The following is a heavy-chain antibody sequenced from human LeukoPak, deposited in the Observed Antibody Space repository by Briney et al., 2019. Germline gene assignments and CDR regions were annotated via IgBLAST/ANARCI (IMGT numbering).Heavy chain of an antibody. CDR1: GFTFSSYE. Sequence: QPGGSLRLSCAASGFTFSSYEMNWVRQAPGKGLEWVSYISSSGSTIYYADSVKGRFTISRDNAKNSLYLQMNSLRAEDTAVYYCARGRDGNYAPLDYWGQGTLVTVSS. D-gene: IGHD4-17*01. CDR2: ISSSGSTI. J-gene: IGHJ4*02. CDR3: ARGRDGNYAPLDY. V-gene: IGHV3-48*03.